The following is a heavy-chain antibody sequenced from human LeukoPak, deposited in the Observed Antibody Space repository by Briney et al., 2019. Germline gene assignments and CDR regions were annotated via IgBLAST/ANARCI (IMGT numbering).Heavy chain of an antibody. D-gene: IGHD6-13*01. CDR1: GFTFSSYD. CDR2: ISGSGGST. J-gene: IGHJ5*02. CDR3: AKAKGRSSWGNWFDP. V-gene: IGHV3-23*01. Sequence: GGSLRLSCAASGFTFSSYDMRWVRQAPGKGLEWVSAISGSGGSTYYADAVKGRFTISRDNSKNTLYLQMNSLRAEDTAVYYCAKAKGRSSWGNWFDPWGQGTLVTVSS.